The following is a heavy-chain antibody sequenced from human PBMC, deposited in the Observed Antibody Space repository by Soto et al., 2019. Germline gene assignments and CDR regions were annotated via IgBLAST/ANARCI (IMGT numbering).Heavy chain of an antibody. V-gene: IGHV3-74*01. D-gene: IGHD3-10*01. CDR1: GFTFSSYA. CDR3: ARGVRGHYGFDV. Sequence: PGGSLRLSCAASGFTFSSYAMHWVRQAPGKGLVWVARIRGDGNSINYADSVRGRFIISRDNAKNTLYLQMGSLRVEDTAVYYCARGVRGHYGFDVWGQGTVVTVSS. CDR2: IRGDGNSI. J-gene: IGHJ3*01.